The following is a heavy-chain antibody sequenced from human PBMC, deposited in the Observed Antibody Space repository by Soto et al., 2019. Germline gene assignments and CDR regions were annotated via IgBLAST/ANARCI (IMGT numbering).Heavy chain of an antibody. CDR3: ARDDKVYYYDSPFDY. J-gene: IGHJ4*02. Sequence: PGGSLRLSCAASGFTFSSYSMNWVRQAPGKGLEWVSSISSSSSYIYYADSVKGRFTISRDNAKNSLYLQMNSLRAEDTAVYYCARDDKVYYYDSPFDYWGQGTLVTVSS. CDR1: GFTFSSYS. CDR2: ISSSSSYI. D-gene: IGHD3-22*01. V-gene: IGHV3-21*01.